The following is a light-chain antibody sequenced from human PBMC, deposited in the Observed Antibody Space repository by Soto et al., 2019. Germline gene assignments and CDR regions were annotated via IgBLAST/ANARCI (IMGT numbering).Light chain of an antibody. V-gene: IGLV2-8*01. Sequence: QSALTQPPSASGSPGQSVTISCTGTKNDIGVYDFVSCYQHHPGKAPRLIIYEVVQRPSGVPDRFSGSKSGNTASLTVSGLQAADEAHYFCKSYAGSNTYVFGSGTKVTVL. CDR3: KSYAGSNTYV. J-gene: IGLJ1*01. CDR2: EVV. CDR1: KNDIGVYDF.